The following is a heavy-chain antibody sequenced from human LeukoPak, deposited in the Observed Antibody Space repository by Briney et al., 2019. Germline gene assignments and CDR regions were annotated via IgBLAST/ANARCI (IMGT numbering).Heavy chain of an antibody. Sequence: PGGSLRLSCAAPGFTFSSYSMNWVRQAPGKGLEWVSSISSSSSYIYYADSVKGRFTISRDNAKNSLYLQMNSLRAEDTAVYYCARERLWGFNWFDPWGQGTLVTVSS. D-gene: IGHD3-16*01. V-gene: IGHV3-21*01. CDR1: GFTFSSYS. CDR2: ISSSSSYI. CDR3: ARERLWGFNWFDP. J-gene: IGHJ5*02.